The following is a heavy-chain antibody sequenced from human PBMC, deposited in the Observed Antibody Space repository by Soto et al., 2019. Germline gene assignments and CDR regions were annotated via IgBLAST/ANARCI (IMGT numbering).Heavy chain of an antibody. CDR3: AGTAWVVATSPTWYYFDY. D-gene: IGHD5-12*01. CDR2: ISAYNGNT. V-gene: IGHV1-18*01. CDR1: GYTFTSYG. Sequence: QVQLVQSGAEVKKPGASVKVSCKASGYTFTSYGISWVRQAPGQGLEWMGWISAYNGNTNYAQKLQGRVTMTTDTSTSTAYMELRSLRSDDTAVYYCAGTAWVVATSPTWYYFDYWGQGTLVTVSS. J-gene: IGHJ4*02.